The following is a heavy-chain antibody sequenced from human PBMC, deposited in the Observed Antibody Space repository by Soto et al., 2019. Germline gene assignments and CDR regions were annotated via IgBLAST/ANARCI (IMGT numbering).Heavy chain of an antibody. CDR3: EKAPRRLHLGELSLFFDY. CDR1: GFTFDDYA. J-gene: IGHJ4*02. D-gene: IGHD3-16*02. Sequence: GGSLRLSCAASGFTFDDYAMHWVRQAPGKGLEWVSGISWNSGSIGYADSVKGRFTISRDNAKNSLYLQMNSLRAEDTALYYCEKAPRRLHLGELSLFFDYWGQGPLVTVSS. V-gene: IGHV3-9*01. CDR2: ISWNSGSI.